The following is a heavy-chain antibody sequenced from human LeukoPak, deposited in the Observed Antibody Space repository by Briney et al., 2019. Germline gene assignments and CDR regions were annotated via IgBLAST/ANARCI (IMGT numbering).Heavy chain of an antibody. CDR1: GGSFSGYY. CDR2: INHSGST. J-gene: IGHJ5*01. V-gene: IGHV4-34*01. Sequence: SETLSLTCAVYGGSFSGYYWSWIRQPPGKGLEWIGEINHSGSTNYNPSLKSRVTISVDTSKNQFSLKLSSVTAADTAVYYCARDTMVRGVINWFDSWGQGTLVTVSS. CDR3: ARDTMVRGVINWFDS. D-gene: IGHD3-10*01.